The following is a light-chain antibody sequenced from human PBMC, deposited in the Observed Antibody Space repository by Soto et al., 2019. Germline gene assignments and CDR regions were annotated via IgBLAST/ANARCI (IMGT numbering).Light chain of an antibody. Sequence: DVHMSQSPSSVSASVGYRFTITCRASQDIGSWFAWYQQKPGKVPKLLIYAASILQSGVPSRFRGSGSGTDFTLTINNLQPEDFEPYYCQQAKSFPVSFGQGTRLEIK. CDR2: AAS. J-gene: IGKJ5*01. V-gene: IGKV1D-12*01. CDR1: QDIGSW. CDR3: QQAKSFPVS.